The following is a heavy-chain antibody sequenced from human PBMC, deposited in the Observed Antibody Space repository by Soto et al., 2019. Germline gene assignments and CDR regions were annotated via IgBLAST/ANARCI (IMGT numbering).Heavy chain of an antibody. Sequence: SETLSLTCTVSGGSISSGGYYWSWIRQHPGKGLEWIGYIYYSGSTYYNPSLKSRVTISVDTSKNQFSLKLSSVTAADTAVYYCARSGYSYGTNPLLDWGKGTLVTVSS. CDR2: IYYSGST. CDR1: GGSISSGGYY. V-gene: IGHV4-31*03. D-gene: IGHD5-18*01. J-gene: IGHJ4*02. CDR3: ARSGYSYGTNPLLD.